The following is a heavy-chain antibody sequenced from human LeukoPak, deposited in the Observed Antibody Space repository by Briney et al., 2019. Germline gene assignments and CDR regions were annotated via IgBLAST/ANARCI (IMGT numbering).Heavy chain of an antibody. CDR2: ISSSSSYI. CDR3: ARDLTDYYGSGIHFDY. CDR1: GFTFSSYS. D-gene: IGHD3-10*01. J-gene: IGHJ4*02. V-gene: IGHV3-21*01. Sequence: GGSLRLSCAASGFTFSSYSMNWVRQAPGKGLEWVSSISSSSSYIYYADSVKGRFTISRDNAKNSLYLQMNSLRAEDTAVYYCARDLTDYYGSGIHFDYWGQGTLVTVSS.